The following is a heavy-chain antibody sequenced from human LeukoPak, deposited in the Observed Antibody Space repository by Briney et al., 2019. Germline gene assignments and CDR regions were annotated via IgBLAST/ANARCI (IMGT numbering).Heavy chain of an antibody. CDR1: GNSFTNYL. Sequence: GASLKISSKGSGNSFTNYLIGWVRQLPGKGLEWMGIIYPGDSDIRYRPSFQGQTTIAADKSISTSYLQWSSLKAADTAMYCCASRQPGGAWSPSWIQLCHHYYFYMDVWGKGTTVTVSS. J-gene: IGHJ6*03. D-gene: IGHD5-18*01. CDR2: IYPGDSDI. CDR3: ASRQPGGAWSPSWIQLCHHYYFYMDV. V-gene: IGHV5-51*01.